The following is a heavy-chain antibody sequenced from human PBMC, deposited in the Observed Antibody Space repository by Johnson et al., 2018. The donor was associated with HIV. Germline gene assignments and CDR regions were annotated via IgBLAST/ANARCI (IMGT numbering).Heavy chain of an antibody. V-gene: IGHV3-20*04. CDR3: ASADVFDI. CDR1: GFTFDDYG. Sequence: VQLVESGGGVVQPGKSLRLSCAASGFTFDDYGMTWVRQVPGKGLEWGSGVNWNGESTGYADSVKGRFSISKDTVKNSLYLQMNSLRAEDTALYYCASADVFDIWGQGTVVTVSS. CDR2: VNWNGEST. J-gene: IGHJ3*02.